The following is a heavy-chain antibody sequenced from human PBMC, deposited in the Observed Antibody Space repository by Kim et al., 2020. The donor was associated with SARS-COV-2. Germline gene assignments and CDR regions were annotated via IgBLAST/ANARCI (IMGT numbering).Heavy chain of an antibody. CDR2: ITPIFGTA. D-gene: IGHD2-21*02. CDR1: GGTFSSYA. CDR3: ASSGGDADLDY. V-gene: IGHV1-69*13. J-gene: IGHJ4*02. Sequence: SVKVSCKASGGTFSSYAISWVRQVPGQGLEWMGGITPIFGTANYAQKFQGRVTITADESTSTAYMEVSSLRSEDTAVFYCASSGGDADLDYWGQGTLVTVSS.